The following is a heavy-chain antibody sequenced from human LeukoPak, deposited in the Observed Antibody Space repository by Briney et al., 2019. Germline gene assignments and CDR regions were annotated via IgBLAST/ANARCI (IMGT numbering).Heavy chain of an antibody. Sequence: PSETLFLTCTVSGYSISSGYYWAWIRQPPGQGLEWMGSIYHSGSPYYNPSLKSRVTISVDTSKNQFSLKLSSVTAADTAVYYCARELKNYFDYWGQGTLVTVSS. CDR3: ARELKNYFDY. CDR1: GYSISSGYY. CDR2: IYHSGSP. J-gene: IGHJ4*02. V-gene: IGHV4-38-2*02.